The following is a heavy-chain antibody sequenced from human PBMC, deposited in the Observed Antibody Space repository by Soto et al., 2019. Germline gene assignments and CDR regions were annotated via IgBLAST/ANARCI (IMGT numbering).Heavy chain of an antibody. CDR3: AKRFCTSTTCLSLDFYYYIGV. CDR1: GFTFSSYA. Sequence: GGSLRLSCAASGFTFSSYALSWVRQAPGKGLEWVSGISGSGDSTNYADSVKGRFTISRDNSENTVYLQMNSLRAEDTAVYYCAKRFCTSTTCLSLDFYYYIGVWGEGTRVTVSS. J-gene: IGHJ6*03. D-gene: IGHD2-2*01. V-gene: IGHV3-23*01. CDR2: ISGSGDST.